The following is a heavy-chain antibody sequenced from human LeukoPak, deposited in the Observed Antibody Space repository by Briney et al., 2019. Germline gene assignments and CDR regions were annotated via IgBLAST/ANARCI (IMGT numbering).Heavy chain of an antibody. J-gene: IGHJ6*03. CDR2: IYHSGST. V-gene: IGHV4-38-2*02. CDR1: GYSISSGYY. CDR3: ARMAPYYYYYYMDV. Sequence: SETLSLTCTVSGYSISSGYYWGWIRQPPGKGLEWIGSIYHSGSTYYNPSLKSRVTISVDTSKNQFSLKLSSVTAADTAVYYCARMAPYYYYYYMDVWGKGTTVTVSS. D-gene: IGHD5-24*01.